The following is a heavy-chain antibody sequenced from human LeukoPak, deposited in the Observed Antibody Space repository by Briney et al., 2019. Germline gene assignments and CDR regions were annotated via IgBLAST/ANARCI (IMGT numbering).Heavy chain of an antibody. CDR1: GGPISSSSYY. Sequence: SETLSLTCTVSGGPISSSSYYWGWIRQPPGKGLEWIGSIYYSGSTYYNPSLKSRVTISVDTSKNQFSLKLSSVTAADTAVYYCARPRIASYYMDVWGKGTTVTVSS. CDR2: IYYSGST. CDR3: ARPRIASYYMDV. J-gene: IGHJ6*03. V-gene: IGHV4-39*01. D-gene: IGHD6-13*01.